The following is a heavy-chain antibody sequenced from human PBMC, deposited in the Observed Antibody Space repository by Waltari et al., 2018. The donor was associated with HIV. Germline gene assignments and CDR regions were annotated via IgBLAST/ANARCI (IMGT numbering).Heavy chain of an antibody. J-gene: IGHJ6*02. V-gene: IGHV4-34*01. CDR3: ARARYCSSTRCYTKGRRNSFYYYALDV. D-gene: IGHD2-2*02. CDR2: INHRGST. CDR1: GGSFSGYY. Sequence: QVQLQQGGAGLLNPSGTLSLTCAVYGGSFSGYYWSWIRKHPGKGLEWIGEINHRGSTNYNPSLKSRVIISVDTSMNQFSLKLSSGTAADTAVYYCARARYCSSTRCYTKGRRNSFYYYALDVWGQGTTVTVSS.